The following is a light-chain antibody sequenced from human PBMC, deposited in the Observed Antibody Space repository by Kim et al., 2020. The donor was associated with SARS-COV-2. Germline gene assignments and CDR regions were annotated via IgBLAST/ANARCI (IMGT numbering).Light chain of an antibody. CDR1: SSDIGGYNY. CDR3: SSYAGSNNVV. V-gene: IGLV2-8*01. J-gene: IGLJ2*01. Sequence: GQSVTIPCTGASSDIGGYNYVSWYQQHPGKAPKHMIYEVSKRPSGVPDRFSGSKSGNTASLTVSGLQAEDEAGYYCSSYAGSNNVVFGGGTQLTVL. CDR2: EVS.